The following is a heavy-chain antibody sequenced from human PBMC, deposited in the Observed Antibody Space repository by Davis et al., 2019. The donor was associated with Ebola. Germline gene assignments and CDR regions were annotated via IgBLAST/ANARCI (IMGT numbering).Heavy chain of an antibody. V-gene: IGHV3-11*01. CDR3: VRDKKRGYRGMPYDYFGVDV. Sequence: GESLKISCAASGFTFSDYYMSWIRQAPGKGLEWVSYISSGGTSISYADSVKGRFTISRDNAKKSLYLQMNSLRAEDTAVYYCVRDKKRGYRGMPYDYFGVDVGGQGTTVTVSS. CDR2: ISSGGTSI. CDR1: GFTFSDYY. J-gene: IGHJ6*02. D-gene: IGHD5-12*01.